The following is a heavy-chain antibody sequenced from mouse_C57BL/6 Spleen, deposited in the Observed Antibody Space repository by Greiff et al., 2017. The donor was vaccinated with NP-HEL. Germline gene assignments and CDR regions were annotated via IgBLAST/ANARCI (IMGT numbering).Heavy chain of an antibody. CDR3: ARRDYRYDDWYFDV. D-gene: IGHD2-14*01. V-gene: IGHV1-39*01. Sequence: VHVKQSGPELVKPGASVKISCKASGYSFTDYNMNWVKQSNGQSLEWIGVINPNYGTTSYNQKFKGKATLTVDQSSSTAYMQLNSLTSEDSAVYYCARRDYRYDDWYFDVWGTGTTVTVSS. J-gene: IGHJ1*03. CDR1: GYSFTDYN. CDR2: INPNYGTT.